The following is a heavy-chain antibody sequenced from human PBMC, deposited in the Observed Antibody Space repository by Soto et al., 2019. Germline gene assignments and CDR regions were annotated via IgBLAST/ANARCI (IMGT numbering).Heavy chain of an antibody. CDR1: GGCISSSAYY. D-gene: IGHD3-22*01. V-gene: IGHV4-31*03. CDR2: IYYSGST. J-gene: IGHJ2*01. CDR3: ARDAPLLGSWFFDL. Sequence: QMQLQESGPGLVEPSQTLSLTCTVSGGCISSSAYYWTWIRQHPGMGLEWLGYIYYSGSTYYNPSLKSRVTISVDTSKNQFSLKLSSVTAADTAVYYCARDAPLLGSWFFDLWGRGTLVTVSS.